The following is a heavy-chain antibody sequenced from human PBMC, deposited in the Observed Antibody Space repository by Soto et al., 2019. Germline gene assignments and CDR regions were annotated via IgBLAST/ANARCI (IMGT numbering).Heavy chain of an antibody. J-gene: IGHJ4*02. Sequence: QVQLVESGGGVVQPGRSLRLSCAASGFTFSSYGMHWVRQAPGKGLEWVAVIWYDGSNKYYADSVKGRFTISRDNSKNRLYLQMNSLRAEDTAVYYCAREDMDTFDYWGQGTLVTVSS. V-gene: IGHV3-33*01. CDR1: GFTFSSYG. CDR2: IWYDGSNK. D-gene: IGHD2-15*01. CDR3: AREDMDTFDY.